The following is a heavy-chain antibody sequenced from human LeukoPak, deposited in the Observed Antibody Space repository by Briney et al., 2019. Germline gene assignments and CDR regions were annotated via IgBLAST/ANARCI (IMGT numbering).Heavy chain of an antibody. D-gene: IGHD3-10*01. CDR1: GFTFSSYA. V-gene: IGHV3-30*04. Sequence: GGSLRLSCAASGFTFSSYAMHWVRQAPGKGLEWVAVISYDGSNKYYADSVKGRFTISRDNSKNTLYLRMNSLRAEDTAVYYCARVYYGSGSYDAFDIWGQGTMVTVSS. CDR2: ISYDGSNK. J-gene: IGHJ3*02. CDR3: ARVYYGSGSYDAFDI.